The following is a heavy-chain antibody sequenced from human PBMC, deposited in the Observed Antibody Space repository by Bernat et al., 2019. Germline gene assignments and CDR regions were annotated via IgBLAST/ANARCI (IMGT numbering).Heavy chain of an antibody. V-gene: IGHV3-7*01. CDR1: GFTFISYW. J-gene: IGHJ4*02. CDR3: AREGDLGELSSYFDY. CDR2: IKQDGSEK. Sequence: EVQLVESGGGLVQPGGSLRLSCAASGFTFISYWMSWVRQPPGKGLEWLANIKQDGSEKYYVDSVKGRFTISRDNAKNSLYLQMNSLRAEDTAVYYCAREGDLGELSSYFDYWGQGTLVTVSS. D-gene: IGHD3-16*02.